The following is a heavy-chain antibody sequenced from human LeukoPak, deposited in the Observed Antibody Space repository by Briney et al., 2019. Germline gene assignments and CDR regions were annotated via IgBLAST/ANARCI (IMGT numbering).Heavy chain of an antibody. CDR2: LKSKAAGGTP. CDR1: GFSFTDAW. J-gene: IGHJ4*02. V-gene: IGHV3-15*01. CDR3: TTGNY. Sequence: PRGSLRLSCAASGFSFTDAWMSWVCQAPGKGLEWVGHLKSKAAGGTPDYAAPVKARFTISGDDSKNTLYLQMNSLKTEDTAVYYCTTGNYWGQGTVVPVSS.